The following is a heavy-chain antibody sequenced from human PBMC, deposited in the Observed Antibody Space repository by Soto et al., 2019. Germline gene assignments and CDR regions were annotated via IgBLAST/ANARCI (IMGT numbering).Heavy chain of an antibody. J-gene: IGHJ4*02. V-gene: IGHV1-18*01. CDR3: ARDLGYVGYCSGGSCSYFDY. Sequence: ASVKVSCKASGYTFTSYGISWVRQAPGQGLEWMGWISAYNGNTNYAQKLQGRVTMTTDTSTSTAYMELRSLRSDGTAVYYCARDLGYVGYCSGGSCSYFDYWGQGTLVTVSS. CDR2: ISAYNGNT. CDR1: GYTFTSYG. D-gene: IGHD2-15*01.